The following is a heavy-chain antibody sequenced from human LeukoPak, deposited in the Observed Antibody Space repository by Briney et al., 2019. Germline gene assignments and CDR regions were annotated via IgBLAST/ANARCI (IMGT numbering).Heavy chain of an antibody. D-gene: IGHD4-17*01. CDR3: AKVGATVTVLDAFDI. CDR2: IKQDGSEK. CDR1: GFTFSTYL. J-gene: IGHJ3*02. Sequence: PGGSLRLSCAASGFTFSTYLMSWVRQAPGKGLEWVANIKQDGSEKYYVDSVKGRFTISRDNAKNSLYLQMNSLRAEDTAVYYCAKVGATVTVLDAFDIWGQGTMVTVSS. V-gene: IGHV3-7*03.